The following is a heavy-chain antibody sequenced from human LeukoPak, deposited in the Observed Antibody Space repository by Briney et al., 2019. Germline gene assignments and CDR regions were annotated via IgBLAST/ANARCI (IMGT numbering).Heavy chain of an antibody. Sequence: ASVKVSCKASGYTFTSYDIDWVRQATGQGREWRGWMHPKSGNTVYAQKFQGRFTMNTDTSTSPASIRRGSQRSEHTAFSYGGRAITIFDYYYLDVWGKGSTVTVSS. V-gene: IGHV1-8*01. D-gene: IGHD3-3*01. CDR3: GRAITIFDYYYLDV. CDR1: GYTFTSYD. J-gene: IGHJ6*03. CDR2: MHPKSGNT.